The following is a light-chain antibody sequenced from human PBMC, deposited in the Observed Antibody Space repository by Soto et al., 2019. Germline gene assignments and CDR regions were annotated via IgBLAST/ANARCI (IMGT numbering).Light chain of an antibody. J-gene: IGLJ1*01. V-gene: IGLV2-11*01. CDR1: SSDVGGYNY. CDR3: CSYAGSYTHYV. Sequence: QSALTQPRSVSGSPGQSVTISCTGTSSDVGGYNYVSWYQQHPGKAPKLMIYDVSKRPSGVPDRFSGSKSGNTASLTISGLQAVDEADYYCCSYAGSYTHYVFGTGTQLTVL. CDR2: DVS.